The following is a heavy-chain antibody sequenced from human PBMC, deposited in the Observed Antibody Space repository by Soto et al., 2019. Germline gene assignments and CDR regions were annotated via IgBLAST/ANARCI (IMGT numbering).Heavy chain of an antibody. CDR1: GGTFSSYA. D-gene: IGHD2-15*01. CDR2: IIPIFGTA. V-gene: IGHV1-69*13. J-gene: IGHJ6*02. CDR3: ASPNCSGGSCYSHYYYYGMDV. Sequence: SVKVSCKASGGTFSSYAISWVRQAPGQGLEWMGGIIPIFGTANYAQKFQGRVTITADESTSTAYMELSSLRSEDTAVYYCASPNCSGGSCYSHYYYYGMDVWGQGTTVTVSS.